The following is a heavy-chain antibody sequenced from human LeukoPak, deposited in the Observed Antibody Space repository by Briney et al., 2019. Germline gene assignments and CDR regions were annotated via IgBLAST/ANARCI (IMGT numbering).Heavy chain of an antibody. Sequence: PSETLSLTCTVSGGSISSYYWSWIQQPPGKGLEWIGCIYYTGTTNYNPSLKSRLTISVDTSKNQFSLNLNSVTAADTAVYYCARDHTRDVYNGFDPWGQGTLVTVSS. CDR3: ARDHTRDVYNGFDP. J-gene: IGHJ5*02. V-gene: IGHV4-59*01. CDR1: GGSISSYY. CDR2: IYYTGTT. D-gene: IGHD5-24*01.